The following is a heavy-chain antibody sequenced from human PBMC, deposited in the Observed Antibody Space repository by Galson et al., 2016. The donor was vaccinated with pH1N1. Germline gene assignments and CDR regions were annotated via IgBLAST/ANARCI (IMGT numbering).Heavy chain of an antibody. Sequence: SETLSLTCSVSGASLDDYYWSWIRQPPGEGLEWIGYIYYTGRTYYHPSLNNRVTISVDTSKNQLSLKLSSVTAADTAVYYCARETLGVAGLDHWGQGTLVTVSS. CDR3: ARETLGVAGLDH. CDR2: IYYTGRT. D-gene: IGHD6-19*01. CDR1: GASLDDYY. V-gene: IGHV4-59*12. J-gene: IGHJ4*02.